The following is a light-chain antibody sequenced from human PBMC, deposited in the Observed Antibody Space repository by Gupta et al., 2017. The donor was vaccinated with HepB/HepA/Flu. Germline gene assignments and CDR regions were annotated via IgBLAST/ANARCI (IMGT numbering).Light chain of an antibody. J-gene: IGKJ2*01. CDR1: QSVSSY. CDR2: DAS. V-gene: IGKV3-11*01. CDR3: QQRSNWPPYT. Sequence: EIVLTQSPATLSLSPGERATRSCRASQSVSSYLAWYQQKPGQAPRLLIYDASNRDTGIPARFSGSGSGKDLTLTISSREQEDFAGYYCQQRSNWPPYTFGQGTKLEIK.